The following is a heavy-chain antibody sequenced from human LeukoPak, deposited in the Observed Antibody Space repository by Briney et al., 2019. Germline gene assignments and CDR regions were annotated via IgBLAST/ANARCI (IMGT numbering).Heavy chain of an antibody. CDR2: ISGSGANT. V-gene: IGHV3-23*01. CDR1: GFSFSSSA. J-gene: IGHJ4*02. CDR3: AKRSGGTTD. D-gene: IGHD3-10*01. Sequence: GGSLRLSCAASGFSFSSSAMAWVRQAPGKGLEWVSSISGSGANTYYADSVKGRLTISRDNSKNTLYLQMNSLRAEDTAVYYCAKRSGGTTDWGQGTLSPSPQ.